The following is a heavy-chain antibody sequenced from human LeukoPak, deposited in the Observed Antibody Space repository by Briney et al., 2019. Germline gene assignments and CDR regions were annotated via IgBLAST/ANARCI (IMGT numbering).Heavy chain of an antibody. Sequence: ASVKVSCKASGYTFSNYDINWVRQATGQGLEWMGWMNPNSGNTGYAQKFQGRVTMTRNTSISTAYMELSSLTSEDTAVYYCVRGVVVVAAGLRSLKIWFDTWDQGTLVTVSP. J-gene: IGHJ5*02. CDR3: VRGVVVVAAGLRSLKIWFDT. CDR1: GYTFSNYD. D-gene: IGHD2-15*01. CDR2: MNPNSGNT. V-gene: IGHV1-8*01.